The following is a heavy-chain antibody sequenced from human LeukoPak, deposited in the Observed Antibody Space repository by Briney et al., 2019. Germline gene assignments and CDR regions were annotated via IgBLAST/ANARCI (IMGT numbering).Heavy chain of an antibody. J-gene: IGHJ5*02. Sequence: GGSLRLSCAASGFTFSSYWMSWVRQAPGKGLEWVANIKQGGSEKYYVDSVKGRFTISRDNAKNSLYLQMNSLRAEDTAVYYCARPGVLLWFGEFDNWFDPWGQGTLVTVSS. D-gene: IGHD3-10*01. V-gene: IGHV3-7*01. CDR1: GFTFSSYW. CDR3: ARPGVLLWFGEFDNWFDP. CDR2: IKQGGSEK.